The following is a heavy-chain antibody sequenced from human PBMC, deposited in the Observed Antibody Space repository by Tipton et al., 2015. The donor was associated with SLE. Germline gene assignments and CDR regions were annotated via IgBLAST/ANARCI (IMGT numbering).Heavy chain of an antibody. CDR2: IHHLGTT. J-gene: IGHJ6*02. CDR1: GDSISSTNW. CDR3: ARGMLTWRGAILGVDV. V-gene: IGHV4-4*02. Sequence: SLRLSCTVSGDSISSTNWWSWVRQAPGKGLEWLGEIHHLGTTNYNPSLKSRVAMSVDKSKNHFSLTLEFVTAADTAVHYCARGMLTWRGAILGVDVWGQGTTVNVSS. D-gene: IGHD2-8*01.